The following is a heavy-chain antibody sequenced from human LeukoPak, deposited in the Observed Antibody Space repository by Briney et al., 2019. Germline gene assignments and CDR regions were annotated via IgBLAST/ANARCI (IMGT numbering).Heavy chain of an antibody. Sequence: SETLSLTCNVSGGSISSYYWSWIRQPAGKGLEWIGRIYSSGSTTYHPSLKSRLTTSVATSKNQFSLKVTSVTAADTAVYYCARDSGTTGEVKFDPWGQGTLVTVSS. V-gene: IGHV4-4*07. J-gene: IGHJ5*02. D-gene: IGHD4-17*01. CDR2: IYSSGST. CDR1: GGSISSYY. CDR3: ARDSGTTGEVKFDP.